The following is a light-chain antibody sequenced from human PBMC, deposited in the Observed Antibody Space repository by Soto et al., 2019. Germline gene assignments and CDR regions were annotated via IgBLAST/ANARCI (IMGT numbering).Light chain of an antibody. J-gene: IGLJ2*01. CDR3: AAWDDSLNGPV. Sequence: QSVLTQPPSASAAPGQRVTISCSGSSSNIGSNAVNWYQQFPGTAPKLLLFTNDRRPSGVPDRVSGSKSGTSASLAISGLQSGDEADYYCAAWDDSLNGPVFGGGTKLPVL. CDR1: SSNIGSNA. CDR2: TND. V-gene: IGLV1-44*01.